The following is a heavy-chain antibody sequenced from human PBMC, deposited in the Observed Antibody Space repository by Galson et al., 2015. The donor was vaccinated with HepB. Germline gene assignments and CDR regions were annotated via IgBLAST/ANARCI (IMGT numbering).Heavy chain of an antibody. CDR3: ARDSGGGDSNDAFDI. D-gene: IGHD2-21*02. J-gene: IGHJ3*02. Sequence: SETLSLTCTVSGGSISSYYWSWIRQPPGKGLEWTGYIYYSGSTNYNPSLKSRVTISVDTSKNQFSLKLSSVTAADTAVYYCARDSGGGDSNDAFDIWGQGTMVTVSS. CDR1: GGSISSYY. CDR2: IYYSGST. V-gene: IGHV4-59*01.